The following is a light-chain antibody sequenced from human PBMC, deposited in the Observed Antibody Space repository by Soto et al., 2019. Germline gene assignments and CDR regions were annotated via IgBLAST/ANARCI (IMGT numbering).Light chain of an antibody. CDR3: SSFSSSSILYV. Sequence: TQPASVSWSPGAAISISFTGTSSYVGGHKYFSWYQHHADKAPKLMIYEFSNRPSGVSNRFSGSKSGNNASLNIYGLKAEDEADYYCSSFSSSSILYVFGTGTKVTV. V-gene: IGLV2-14*01. CDR2: EFS. J-gene: IGLJ1*01. CDR1: SSYVGGHKY.